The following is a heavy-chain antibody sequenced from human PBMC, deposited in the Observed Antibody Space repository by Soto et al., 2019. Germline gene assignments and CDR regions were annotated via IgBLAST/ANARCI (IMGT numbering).Heavy chain of an antibody. CDR2: IYYSGST. Sequence: SETLSLTCTVSGGSISSSSYYWGWIRQPPGKGLEWIGSIYYSGSTYYNPSLKSRVTISVDTSKNQFSRKLSSVTAADTAVYYCARQPKCGSCYPTHYYGMDVWGQGTTVTVSS. V-gene: IGHV4-39*01. J-gene: IGHJ6*02. CDR3: ARQPKCGSCYPTHYYGMDV. CDR1: GGSISSSSYY. D-gene: IGHD2-15*01.